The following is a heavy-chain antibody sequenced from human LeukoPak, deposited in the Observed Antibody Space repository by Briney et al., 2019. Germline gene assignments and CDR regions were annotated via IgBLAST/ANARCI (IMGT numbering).Heavy chain of an antibody. V-gene: IGHV3-9*01. Sequence: PGGCLRLSCAPSAFTVDDYAMRSARQAPGEGLELDTGISWNSGSIGYADSVKGRFTISRDNAKNSLYLQMNSLRAEDTAVYYCAKDHGGSYLRYFDYWGQGTLVTVSS. CDR1: AFTVDDYA. D-gene: IGHD1-26*01. CDR2: ISWNSGSI. J-gene: IGHJ4*02. CDR3: AKDHGGSYLRYFDY.